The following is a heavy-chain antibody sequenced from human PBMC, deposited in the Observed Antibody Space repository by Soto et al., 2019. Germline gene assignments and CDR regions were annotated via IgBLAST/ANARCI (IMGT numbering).Heavy chain of an antibody. J-gene: IGHJ4*02. CDR1: SGSITSEQR. D-gene: IGHD6-19*01. CDR2: IHHSGST. Sequence: QMQLQESGPGLVKPSETLSLICTVSSGSITSEQRWSWVRQPPGKGLEWIGEIHHSGSTNENPSLRSRVTMSVDKSTNQFSLKLNSVTAADTAVYFCARSFGWYAIDHWGQGTLVIVSS. CDR3: ARSFGWYAIDH. V-gene: IGHV4-4*02.